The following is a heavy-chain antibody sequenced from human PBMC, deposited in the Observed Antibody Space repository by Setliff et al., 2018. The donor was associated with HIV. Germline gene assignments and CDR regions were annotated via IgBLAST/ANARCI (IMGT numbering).Heavy chain of an antibody. CDR2: IYYSGST. V-gene: IGHV4-39*07. Sequence: ASETLSLTCTVSGGSISSNSYYWGWIRQPPGKGLEWIGSIYYSGSTYYNPSLRSRVTISVDTSKTQFSLNLSSVTAADTAVYYCARANFWSGYYGYWGQGTLVTVSS. CDR1: GGSISSNSYY. CDR3: ARANFWSGYYGY. J-gene: IGHJ4*02. D-gene: IGHD3-3*01.